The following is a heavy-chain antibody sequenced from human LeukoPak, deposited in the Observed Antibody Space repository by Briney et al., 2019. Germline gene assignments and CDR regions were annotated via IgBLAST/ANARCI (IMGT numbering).Heavy chain of an antibody. D-gene: IGHD1-26*01. J-gene: IGHJ4*02. V-gene: IGHV1-18*01. CDR2: IGVFNGNR. Sequence: ASVKVSCKTSGYTFSRYGFSWVRQAPGQGLEWIGWIGVFNGNRNYAKSVPGRITLTADTSTNTTYMELRSLTSDDTAVYFCGRDWDWHVQFWGQGTLITVSS. CDR1: GYTFSRYG. CDR3: GRDWDWHVQF.